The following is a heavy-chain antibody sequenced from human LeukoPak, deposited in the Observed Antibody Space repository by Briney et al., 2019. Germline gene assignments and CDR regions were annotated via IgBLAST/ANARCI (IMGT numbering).Heavy chain of an antibody. CDR1: GGSISSYY. CDR3: AREGRAVDY. V-gene: IGHV4-59*01. CDR2: IYYSGST. J-gene: IGHJ4*02. Sequence: SETLSLTCTVSGGSISSYYWSWIRQPPGKGLEWIGYIYYSGSTNYNPSLKSRVTISVDTSKNQFSPKLSSVTAADTAVYYCAREGRAVDYWGQGTLVTVSS.